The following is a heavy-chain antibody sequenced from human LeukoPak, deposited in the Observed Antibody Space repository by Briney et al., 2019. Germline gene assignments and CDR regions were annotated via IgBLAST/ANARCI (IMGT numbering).Heavy chain of an antibody. CDR2: VYHSGVT. J-gene: IGHJ3*02. CDR3: ARGRYWNDGGGDAFDI. CDR1: GGSINTGGYS. Sequence: PSETLSLTCAVSGGSINTGGYSWSWIRQPPGKGLEWIAYVYHSGVTYYNPSLKSRVTISIDGSRNQFSLKLSSVTAADTAVYYCARGRYWNDGGGDAFDIWGQGTMVTVSS. D-gene: IGHD1-1*01. V-gene: IGHV4-30-2*01.